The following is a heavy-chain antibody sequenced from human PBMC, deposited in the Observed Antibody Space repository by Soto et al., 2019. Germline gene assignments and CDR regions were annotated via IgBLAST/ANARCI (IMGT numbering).Heavy chain of an antibody. V-gene: IGHV3-74*01. CDR1: GFTLNSFF. CDR2: INNDGSST. J-gene: IGHJ5*02. Sequence: GGSLRLSCAASGFTLNSFFMHWVRQVPGKGLMWVSRINNDGSSTSYADSVKGRFTTSRDNAKNTLYLQMNSLRAEDTAVYFCVRDQDSRGYSVFNLWGQGAQVTVSS. CDR3: VRDQDSRGYSVFNL. D-gene: IGHD3-22*01.